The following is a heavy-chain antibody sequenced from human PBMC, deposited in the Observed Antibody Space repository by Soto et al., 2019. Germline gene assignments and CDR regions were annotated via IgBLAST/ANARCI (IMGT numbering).Heavy chain of an antibody. Sequence: PGESLKISCKGSGYSFTSYWIGWVRQMPGKGLEWMGIIYPGDSDTRYSPSFQGQVTISADKSISTAYLQWSSLKASDTAMYYCARSLSGGSWYRGYFDYWGQGTLVTVSS. V-gene: IGHV5-51*01. CDR1: GYSFTSYW. J-gene: IGHJ4*02. D-gene: IGHD6-13*01. CDR3: ARSLSGGSWYRGYFDY. CDR2: IYPGDSDT.